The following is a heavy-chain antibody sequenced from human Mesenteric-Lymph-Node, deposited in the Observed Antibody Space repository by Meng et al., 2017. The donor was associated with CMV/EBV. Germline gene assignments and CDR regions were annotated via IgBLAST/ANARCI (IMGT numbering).Heavy chain of an antibody. CDR2: IKQDGSEK. V-gene: IGHV3-7*01. Sequence: GGSLRLSCAASGFTFSSYWMSWVRQAPGKGLEWVANIKQDGSEKYYVDSVKGRFTISRDNAKNSLYLQMNSLRAEDTAVYYCARCGYCSSTSCPFCDYWGQGTLVTVSS. D-gene: IGHD2-2*03. CDR3: ARCGYCSSTSCPFCDY. J-gene: IGHJ4*02. CDR1: GFTFSSYW.